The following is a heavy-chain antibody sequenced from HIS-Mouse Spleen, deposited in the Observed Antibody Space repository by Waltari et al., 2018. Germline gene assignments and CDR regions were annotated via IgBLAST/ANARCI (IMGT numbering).Heavy chain of an antibody. V-gene: IGHV4-59*01. CDR1: GGSISSYY. J-gene: IGHJ4*02. Sequence: QVQLQESGPGLVKPSETLSLTCTVSGGSISSYYWSWFRQPPGKGLEWIGYIYYSGSTNYNPSLKSRVTISVDTSKNQFSLKLSSVTAADTAVYYCARLMRGFDSSGYYTATLDYWGQGTLVTVSS. D-gene: IGHD3-22*01. CDR3: ARLMRGFDSSGYYTATLDY. CDR2: IYYSGST.